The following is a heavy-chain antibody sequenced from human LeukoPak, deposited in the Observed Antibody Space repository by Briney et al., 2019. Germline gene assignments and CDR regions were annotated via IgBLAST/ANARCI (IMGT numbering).Heavy chain of an antibody. CDR2: IIPIFGTA. J-gene: IGHJ5*02. Sequence: SVRVSCKASGGTFSSYAISWVRQAPGQGLEWMGGIIPIFGTANYAQKFQGRVTITTDESTSTAYMELSSLRSEDTAVYYCARGGPIVVVPANNWFDPWGQGTLVTVSS. CDR3: ARGGPIVVVPANNWFDP. CDR1: GGTFSSYA. D-gene: IGHD2-2*01. V-gene: IGHV1-69*05.